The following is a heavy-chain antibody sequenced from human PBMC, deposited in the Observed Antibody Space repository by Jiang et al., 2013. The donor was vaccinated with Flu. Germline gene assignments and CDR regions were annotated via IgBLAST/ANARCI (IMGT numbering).Heavy chain of an antibody. V-gene: IGHV1-18*01. CDR2: ISAYNGNT. CDR1: GYTFTSYG. CDR3: ARDSVVGAPKSEKQEEFDY. J-gene: IGHJ4*02. D-gene: IGHD1-26*01. Sequence: GAEVKKPGSSVKVSCKASGYTFTSYGISWVRQAPGQGLEWMGWISAYNGNTNYAQKLQGRVTMTTDTSTSTAYMELRSLRSDDTAVYYCARDSVVGAPKSEKQEEFDYWGQGTLVTVSS.